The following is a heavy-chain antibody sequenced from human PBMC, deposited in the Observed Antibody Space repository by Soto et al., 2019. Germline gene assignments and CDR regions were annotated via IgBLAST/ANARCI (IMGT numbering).Heavy chain of an antibody. CDR3: ARALRYLADYYYYMDV. Sequence: SVKVSCKASGYTFTGYYMHWVRQAPGQGLEWMGRITPVLGAANYAPKFQGRITIIADKSTRTAYMELSSLRSEDTAVFYCARALRYLADYYYYMDVWGKGTTVTVSS. CDR2: ITPVLGAA. V-gene: IGHV1-69*08. D-gene: IGHD3-9*01. J-gene: IGHJ6*03. CDR1: GYTFTGYY.